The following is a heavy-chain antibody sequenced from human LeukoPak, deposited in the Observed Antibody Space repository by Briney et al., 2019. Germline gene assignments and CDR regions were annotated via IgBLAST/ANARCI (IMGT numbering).Heavy chain of an antibody. V-gene: IGHV1-2*02. CDR1: GYTFTCYY. CDR3: ARIPTYGDYVSDY. D-gene: IGHD4-17*01. CDR2: INPNSGGT. J-gene: IGHJ4*02. Sequence: GASVKVSCKASGYTFTCYYMQWVRQAPGQGLEWMGWINPNSGGTNYAQKFQGRGIMTRDTSISTAYMELSTLRSDDTAVYYCARIPTYGDYVSDYWGQVTLVTFSS.